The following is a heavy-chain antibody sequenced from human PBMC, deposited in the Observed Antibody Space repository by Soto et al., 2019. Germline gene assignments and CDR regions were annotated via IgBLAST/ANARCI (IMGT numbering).Heavy chain of an antibody. Sequence: SLRLSCAASGFSFSNSGMSWVRQAPGKGLEWVSGISGSGTNTNYADSVKARFIISRDNSKSTLYLQMNSLRAEDTAVYYCAKDSGWLHAYWGPGTLVTV. CDR1: GFSFSNSG. D-gene: IGHD6-19*01. V-gene: IGHV3-23*01. J-gene: IGHJ4*02. CDR3: AKDSGWLHAY. CDR2: ISGSGTNT.